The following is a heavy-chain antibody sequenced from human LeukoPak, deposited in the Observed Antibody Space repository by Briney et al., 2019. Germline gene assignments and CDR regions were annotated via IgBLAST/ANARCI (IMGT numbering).Heavy chain of an antibody. CDR3: AKQSYARSIGE. CDR2: TNSGGTST. D-gene: IGHD2-8*01. Sequence: GGSLRLSCATSGFPFSDFSMSWVRQAPGKGLEWISTTNSGGTSTYYAESVKGRFTISRDNSRNTLYLQMSSLRVEDTAVYYCAKQSYARSIGEGGPGTLVSVSS. V-gene: IGHV3-23*01. CDR1: GFPFSDFS. J-gene: IGHJ4*02.